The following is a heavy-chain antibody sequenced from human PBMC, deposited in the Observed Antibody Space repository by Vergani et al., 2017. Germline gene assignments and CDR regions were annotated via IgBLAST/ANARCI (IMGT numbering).Heavy chain of an antibody. CDR1: GFTFSSYG. J-gene: IGHJ4*02. V-gene: IGHV3-21*01. D-gene: IGHD1-14*01. Sequence: VQLVESGGGVVQPGRSLRLSCAASGFTFSSYGMHWVRQAPGKGLEWVSSISSSSSYIYYADSVKGRFTISRDNAKNSLYLQMNSLRAEDTAVYYCARDSAGHGTRNRFDYWGQGTLVTVSS. CDR3: ARDSAGHGTRNRFDY. CDR2: ISSSSSYI.